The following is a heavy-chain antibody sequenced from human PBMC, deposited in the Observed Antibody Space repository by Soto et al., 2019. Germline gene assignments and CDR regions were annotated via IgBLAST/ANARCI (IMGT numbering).Heavy chain of an antibody. V-gene: IGHV5-10-1*01. CDR1: GYIFTSYW. D-gene: IGHD3-3*01. CDR2: IDPSDSYT. Sequence: GESLKISCKGSGYIFTSYWISWVRQMPGKGLEWMGRIDPSDSYTNYSPSFQGHVTISADKSISTAYLQWSSLKASDTAMYYCARWDDLWSGYKHYGMDVWGQGTTVTVSS. J-gene: IGHJ6*02. CDR3: ARWDDLWSGYKHYGMDV.